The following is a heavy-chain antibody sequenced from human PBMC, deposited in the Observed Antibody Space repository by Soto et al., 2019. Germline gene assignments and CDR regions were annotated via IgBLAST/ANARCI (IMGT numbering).Heavy chain of an antibody. CDR1: GGTFSSYA. J-gene: IGHJ6*02. CDR3: ARVGIYYDILTGSQSYYYYGMDV. Sequence: SVKVSCKASGGTFSSYAISWVRQAPGQGLEWMGGIIPIFGTANYAQKFQGRVTITADKSTSTAYMELSSLRSEDTAVYYCARVGIYYDILTGSQSYYYYGMDVWGQGTTVTVSS. D-gene: IGHD3-9*01. V-gene: IGHV1-69*06. CDR2: IIPIFGTA.